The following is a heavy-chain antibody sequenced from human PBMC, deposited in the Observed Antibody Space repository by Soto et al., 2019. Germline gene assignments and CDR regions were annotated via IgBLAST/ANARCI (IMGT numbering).Heavy chain of an antibody. V-gene: IGHV4-31*03. CDR1: GGSISSGGYY. Sequence: SETLSLTCTVSGGSISSGGYYWSWIRQHPGKGLEWIGYIYYSGSTYYNPSLKSRVTISVDTSKNQFSLKLSSVTTADTAVYYCARDRGCSSTSCLYGMDVWGQGTTVTVSS. CDR2: IYYSGST. CDR3: ARDRGCSSTSCLYGMDV. J-gene: IGHJ6*02. D-gene: IGHD2-2*01.